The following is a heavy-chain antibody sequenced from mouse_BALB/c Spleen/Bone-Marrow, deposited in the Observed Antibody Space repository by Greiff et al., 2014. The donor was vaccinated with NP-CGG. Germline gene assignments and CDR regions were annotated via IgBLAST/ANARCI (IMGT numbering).Heavy chain of an antibody. CDR3: ARGNYGNYVDYFDY. J-gene: IGHJ2*01. V-gene: IGHV5-6-3*01. CDR2: INSNGGST. Sequence: DVHLVESGGGLVQPGGSLKLSCAASGFTFSSYGMSWVRQTPDKRLELVASINSNGGSTYYPDSVKGRFTISRDNAKNTLSLQMSSLKSEDTAMYYCARGNYGNYVDYFDYWGQETTLTVSS. CDR1: GFTFSSYG. D-gene: IGHD2-1*01.